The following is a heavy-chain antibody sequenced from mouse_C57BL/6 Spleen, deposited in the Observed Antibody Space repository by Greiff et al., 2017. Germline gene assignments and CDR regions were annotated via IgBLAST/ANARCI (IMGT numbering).Heavy chain of an antibody. CDR2: ISGGGGNT. CDR1: GFTFSSYT. J-gene: IGHJ3*01. D-gene: IGHD3-2*02. Sequence: EVKLVESGGGLVKPGGSLKLSCAASGFTFSSYTMSWVRQTPEKRLEWVATISGGGGNTYYPDSVKGRFTISRDNAKNSLYLHMSSLRSEDTALYYCARREDSSGYGFAYWGQGPLVTVSA. CDR3: ARREDSSGYGFAY. V-gene: IGHV5-9*01.